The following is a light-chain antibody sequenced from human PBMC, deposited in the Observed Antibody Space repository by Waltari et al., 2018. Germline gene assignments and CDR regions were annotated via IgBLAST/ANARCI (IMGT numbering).Light chain of an antibody. CDR3: QQRLNWPIT. CDR1: QSVSNY. Sequence: EIVLTQSPATLSVSPGERATLSCRASQSVSNYLAWYQQKAGQATRLLIYGASHRATGIPARFSGSGSGTDFTLTIRSLEPEDFAVYYCQQRLNWPITFGQGTRLEIK. J-gene: IGKJ5*01. V-gene: IGKV3-11*01. CDR2: GAS.